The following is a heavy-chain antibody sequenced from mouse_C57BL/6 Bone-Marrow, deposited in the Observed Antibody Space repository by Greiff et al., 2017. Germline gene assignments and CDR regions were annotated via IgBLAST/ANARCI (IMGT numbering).Heavy chain of an antibody. CDR3: ARPYYSNYWYFEV. D-gene: IGHD2-5*01. J-gene: IGHJ1*03. CDR2: IYPGSGST. V-gene: IGHV1-55*01. Sequence: QVQLKQPGAELVKPGASVKMSCKASGYTFTSYWITWVKQRPGQGLEWIGDIYPGSGSTNYNEKFKSKATLTVDTSSSTAYMQRSSLTSEDSAVYYCARPYYSNYWYFEVWGTGTTVTVSS. CDR1: GYTFTSYW.